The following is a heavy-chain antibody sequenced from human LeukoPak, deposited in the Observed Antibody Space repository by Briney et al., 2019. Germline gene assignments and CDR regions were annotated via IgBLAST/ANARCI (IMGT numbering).Heavy chain of an antibody. Sequence: SETLSLTCTVSGGSISSYYWSWIRQPPGKGLEWIGYIYYSGSTNYNPSLKSRVTISVDTSKNQFSLKLSSVTAADTAVYYCARDGGSYLGYYYYYMDVWGKGTTVTVSS. CDR2: IYYSGST. V-gene: IGHV4-59*01. CDR3: ARDGGSYLGYYYYYMDV. D-gene: IGHD1-26*01. CDR1: GGSISSYY. J-gene: IGHJ6*03.